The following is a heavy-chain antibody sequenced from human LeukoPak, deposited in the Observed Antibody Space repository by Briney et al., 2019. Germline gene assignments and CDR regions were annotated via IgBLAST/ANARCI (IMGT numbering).Heavy chain of an antibody. J-gene: IGHJ4*02. CDR2: IVVGSGNT. Sequence: GTSVKVSCKASGFTFTSSAVQWVRQARGQRLEWIGWIVVGSGNTNYAQKFQERVTITRDMSTSTAYMELSSLRSEDTAVYYCYVLRYFDWLSTGDYWGQGTLVTVSS. D-gene: IGHD3-9*01. CDR1: GFTFTSSA. V-gene: IGHV1-58*01. CDR3: YVLRYFDWLSTGDY.